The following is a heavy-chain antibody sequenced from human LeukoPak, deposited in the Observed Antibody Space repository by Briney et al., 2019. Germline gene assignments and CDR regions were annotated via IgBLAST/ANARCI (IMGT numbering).Heavy chain of an antibody. CDR3: ARESFRVRYLDY. D-gene: IGHD3-16*02. CDR2: IWYNGSNK. CDR1: GFTFSSYG. Sequence: GRSLRLSCAASGFTFSSYGMHWVRQAPGKGLEWVAVIWYNGSNKYYADSVKGRFTISRDNSKNTLYLQMNSLRAEDTAAYYCARESFRVRYLDYWGQGTLITVSS. J-gene: IGHJ4*02. V-gene: IGHV3-33*01.